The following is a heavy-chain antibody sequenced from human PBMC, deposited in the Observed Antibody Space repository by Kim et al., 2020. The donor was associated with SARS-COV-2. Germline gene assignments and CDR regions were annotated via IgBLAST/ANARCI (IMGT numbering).Heavy chain of an antibody. CDR3: ARGNYGMDV. Sequence: GGSLRLSCAVSGFTFRSYYMHWVRQAPGKGLVWVSNINGDGSDTNYAYSVKGRFTVSRDNAKNTLYLQMNSLRADDTAVYYCARGNYGMDVWGQGTTVTVS. V-gene: IGHV3-74*01. CDR2: INGDGSDT. J-gene: IGHJ6*02. CDR1: GFTFRSYY.